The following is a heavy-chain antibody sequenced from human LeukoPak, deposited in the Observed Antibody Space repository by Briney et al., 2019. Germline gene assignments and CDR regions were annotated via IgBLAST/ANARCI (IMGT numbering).Heavy chain of an antibody. Sequence: AGSLRLSSAASAVTTISYAISRGRHAPRKGLEWGSAISGSGGSTYYADSVKGRFTTSRDNSKNTLYLQMNSLRAKDTAVYYCAKELEGSGIVGYYFSYGMDVWGQGTTVTVSS. V-gene: IGHV3-23*01. CDR2: ISGSGGST. CDR1: AVTTISYA. J-gene: IGHJ6*02. CDR3: AKELEGSGIVGYYFSYGMDV. D-gene: IGHD1-26*01.